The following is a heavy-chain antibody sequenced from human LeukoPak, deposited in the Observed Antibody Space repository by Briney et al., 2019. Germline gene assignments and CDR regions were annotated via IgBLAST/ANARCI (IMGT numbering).Heavy chain of an antibody. V-gene: IGHV3-23*01. CDR1: GFTFSNYA. Sequence: GGSLRLSCAASGFTFSNYAMRWVRQAPGRGLEWVSSISYSGGSTYYADSVKGRFTISRENSRNTVFQQMNSLRAEDTAVYYCAKSPLSITTFDYWGQGTLVTVSS. CDR3: AKSPLSITTFDY. J-gene: IGHJ4*02. D-gene: IGHD2-2*01. CDR2: ISYSGGST.